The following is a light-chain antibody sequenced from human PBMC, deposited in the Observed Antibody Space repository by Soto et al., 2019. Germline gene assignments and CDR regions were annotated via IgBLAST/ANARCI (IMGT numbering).Light chain of an antibody. J-gene: IGKJ4*01. V-gene: IGKV3-20*01. CDR2: GAS. CDR1: QSVSSNY. Sequence: EIVLTQSPGTLSLSPGDRATLSCRASQSVSSNYLAWYQQRPGQAPRRLLYGASTRATGIPDRFSGSGSGTDFTLTISRLEPEDFAVYYCQQYDTSPPLTFGGGTKVEIK. CDR3: QQYDTSPPLT.